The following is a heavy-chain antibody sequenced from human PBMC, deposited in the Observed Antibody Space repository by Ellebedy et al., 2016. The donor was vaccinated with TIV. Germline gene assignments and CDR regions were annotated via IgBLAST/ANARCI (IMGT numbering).Heavy chain of an antibody. CDR1: GYSFTSYW. J-gene: IGHJ4*02. CDR3: ARQSGYSYGHRASYFDY. CDR2: IYPGDSDT. Sequence: KVSXXGSGYSFTSYWIGWVRQMPGKGLEWMGIIYPGDSDTRYSPSFQGQVTISADKSISTAYLQWSSLKASDTAMYYCARQSGYSYGHRASYFDYWGQGTLVTVSS. D-gene: IGHD5-18*01. V-gene: IGHV5-51*01.